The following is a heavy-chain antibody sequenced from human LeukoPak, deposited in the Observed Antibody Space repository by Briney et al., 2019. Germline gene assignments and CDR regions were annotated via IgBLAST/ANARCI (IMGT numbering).Heavy chain of an antibody. Sequence: GGSLRLSCAASGFTFSASWMSWVRQAPGKGLEWVANIKQDGSEKYSADSVKGRFTVSRDNAKKVGYVQMNSLTVEDTAVYYCARVGPPYYYYYMDVWGEGTTVTVSS. CDR3: ARVGPPYYYYYMDV. CDR2: IKQDGSEK. J-gene: IGHJ6*03. V-gene: IGHV3-7*01. CDR1: GFTFSASW.